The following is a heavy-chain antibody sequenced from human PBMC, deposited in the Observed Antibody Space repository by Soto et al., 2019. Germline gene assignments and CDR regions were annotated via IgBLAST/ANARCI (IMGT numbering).Heavy chain of an antibody. CDR3: ARERGYSSVEIDY. CDR2: TYYRSKWYN. J-gene: IGHJ4*02. V-gene: IGHV6-1*01. D-gene: IGHD5-18*01. Sequence: SQTLSLTCVISVDSVSSNSAAWNWISQSPSRGLEWLGRTYYRSKWYNDYAVSVKSRITINPDTSKNQFSLQLNSVTPEDTAVYYCARERGYSSVEIDYWGQGTLVTVSS. CDR1: VDSVSSNSAA.